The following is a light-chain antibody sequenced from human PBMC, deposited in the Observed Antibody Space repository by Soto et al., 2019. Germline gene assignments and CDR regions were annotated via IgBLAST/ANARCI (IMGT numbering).Light chain of an antibody. CDR1: QDISHY. Sequence: DIQVTQSPSSVSASVVDRVTITFLASQDISHYLAWYQQKPGKAPKLLIYGASSLQSGVPSRFSGSGSGTDFTLTISSLQPEDFATFYCQQAYTFPRTCGQGTKGDIK. CDR3: QQAYTFPRT. V-gene: IGKV1D-12*01. J-gene: IGKJ1*01. CDR2: GAS.